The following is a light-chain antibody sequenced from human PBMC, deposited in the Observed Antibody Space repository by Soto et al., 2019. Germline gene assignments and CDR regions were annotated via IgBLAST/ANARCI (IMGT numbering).Light chain of an antibody. CDR1: QTVLYSSNNKNY. CDR3: QQYYSTPWT. V-gene: IGKV4-1*01. CDR2: WAS. J-gene: IGKJ1*01. Sequence: DIVMTQSPDSLAVSLGERATINCKSSQTVLYSSNNKNYLAWYQQKPGHPPKLLIYWASTRESGVPGRFSGSGSGTDFTLTISSLQAEDVAVYYCQQYYSTPWTFGQGTKVEIK.